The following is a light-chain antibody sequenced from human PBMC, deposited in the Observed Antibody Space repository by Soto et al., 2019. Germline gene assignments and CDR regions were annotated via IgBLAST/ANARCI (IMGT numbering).Light chain of an antibody. Sequence: QSVLTQPPSASVSPGQSVTISCTGTSSDVGAYNYVSWYQQHPGKAPKLMIYEGIKRPSGVSNRFSGSNSGSTASLTISGLQAEDEADYYCCSYVGATTYVFGTGTKVTVL. J-gene: IGLJ1*01. CDR1: SSDVGAYNY. V-gene: IGLV2-8*01. CDR3: CSYVGATTYV. CDR2: EGI.